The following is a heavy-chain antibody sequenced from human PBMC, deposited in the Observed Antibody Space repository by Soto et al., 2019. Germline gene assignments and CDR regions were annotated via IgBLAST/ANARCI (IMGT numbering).Heavy chain of an antibody. J-gene: IGHJ6*03. D-gene: IGHD2-8*02. CDR3: XXAXMXXGXTDXYYYMDV. CDR2: IIPILGIA. V-gene: IGHV1-69*02. CDR1: GGTFSSYT. Sequence: QVQLVQSGAEVKKPGSSVKVSCKASGGTFSSYTISWVRQAPGXXXEWXGXIIPILGIANYAQKFQGRVTITADKSTSTAXMXXXXXXSXXXXXXYXXXAXMXXGXTDXYYYMDVWGKGTTVTVSS.